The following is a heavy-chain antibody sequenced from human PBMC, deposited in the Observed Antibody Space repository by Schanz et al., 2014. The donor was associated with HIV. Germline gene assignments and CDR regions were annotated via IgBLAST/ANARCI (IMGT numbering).Heavy chain of an antibody. CDR2: ISSSSSYI. CDR1: RLTFSGYS. V-gene: IGHV3-21*04. J-gene: IGHJ4*02. D-gene: IGHD5-12*01. Sequence: EVQLVESGGGLVKPGGSLRLSCAGSRLTFSGYSMNWVRQAPGKGLEWVSSISSSSSYIFYADSVKGRFTISRDNANNSLYLQMNSLRAEDTAVYYCATSQGIMVATDFDYWGQGTLVTVSS. CDR3: ATSQGIMVATDFDY.